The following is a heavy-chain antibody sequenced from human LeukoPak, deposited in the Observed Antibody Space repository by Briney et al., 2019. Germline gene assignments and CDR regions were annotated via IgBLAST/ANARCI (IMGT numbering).Heavy chain of an antibody. J-gene: IGHJ4*02. CDR3: AREYYGSSGYYNDY. CDR2: IYYSGST. CDR1: GGSISGSSYY. V-gene: IGHV4-39*07. Sequence: SETLSLTCTVSGGSISGSSYYWGWIRQPPGKGLEWIGSIYYSGSTYYNPSLKSRVTISVDRSKNQFSLNLSSVTAADTAVYYCAREYYGSSGYYNDYWGQGALVTVSS. D-gene: IGHD3-22*01.